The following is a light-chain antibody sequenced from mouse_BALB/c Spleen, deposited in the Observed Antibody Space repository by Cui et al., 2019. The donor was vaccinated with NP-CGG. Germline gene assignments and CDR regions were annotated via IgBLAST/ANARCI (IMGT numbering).Light chain of an antibody. J-gene: IGLJ1*01. CDR1: TGAVTTSNY. Sequence: QAVVTQESALTTSPGEIVTLTCRSSTGAVTTSNYAKWVQEKPDHLFTGLIGGTNNRAPGVPARFSGSLIGDKAALIITGAQTEDESIYFCALWYSNHWVFGGGTKLTVL. V-gene: IGLV1*01. CDR2: GTN. CDR3: ALWYSNHWV.